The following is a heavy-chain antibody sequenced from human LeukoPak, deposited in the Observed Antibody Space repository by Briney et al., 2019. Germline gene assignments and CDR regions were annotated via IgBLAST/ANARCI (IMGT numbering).Heavy chain of an antibody. CDR3: ARQTVGSSSNWFDP. Sequence: GASVKVSCKASGYTCTGYYMHWVRQAPGQGLEWMGWINPNSGGTNYAQKFQGRVTMTRDTSISTAYMELSRLRSDDTAVYYCARQTVGSSSNWFDPWGQETLVTVSS. J-gene: IGHJ5*02. CDR1: GYTCTGYY. CDR2: INPNSGGT. V-gene: IGHV1-2*02. D-gene: IGHD6-13*01.